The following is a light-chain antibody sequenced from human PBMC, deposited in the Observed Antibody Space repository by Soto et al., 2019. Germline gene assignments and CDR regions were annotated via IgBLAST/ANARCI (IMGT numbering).Light chain of an antibody. V-gene: IGLV2-14*03. CDR1: SSDVGSYNY. Sequence: QSALTQPASVSGSPGQSITISCTGTSSDVGSYNYVSWYQQHPGEAPKVMIYAVSSRPSGVSTRFSGSKSGNTASLTISGLQAEDEAQYYCSSRTRAPTVVFGGGTKLTVL. J-gene: IGLJ2*01. CDR2: AVS. CDR3: SSRTRAPTVV.